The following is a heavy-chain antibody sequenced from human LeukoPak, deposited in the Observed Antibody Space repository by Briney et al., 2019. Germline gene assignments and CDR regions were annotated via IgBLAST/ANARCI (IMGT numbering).Heavy chain of an antibody. V-gene: IGHV3-69-1*01. CDR3: ARDLFYGWFGELLSYFDY. D-gene: IGHD3-10*01. Sequence: GGSLRLSCAASGFTFSNAWMNWVRQALGKGLEWVSYISSSGTISYADSMKGRFTISRDNVKNSLYLQMNSLRAEDTAVYYCARDLFYGWFGELLSYFDYWGQGTLVTVSS. J-gene: IGHJ4*02. CDR2: ISSSGTI. CDR1: GFTFSNAW.